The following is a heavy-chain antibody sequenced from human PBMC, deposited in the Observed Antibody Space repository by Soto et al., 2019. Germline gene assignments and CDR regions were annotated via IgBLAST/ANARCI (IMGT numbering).Heavy chain of an antibody. J-gene: IGHJ6*02. V-gene: IGHV3-33*01. CDR1: GFTFSSYA. CDR2: IWYDGSNK. Sequence: QVQLVESGGGVVQPGRSLRLSCAASGFTFSSYAMHWVRQAPGKGLEWVAVIWYDGSNKYYADSVKGRFTISRDNSKNTLYLQMNSLRAEDTAVYYCARPPRGATVTTRDYYYGMDVWGQGTTVTVSS. D-gene: IGHD4-17*01. CDR3: ARPPRGATVTTRDYYYGMDV.